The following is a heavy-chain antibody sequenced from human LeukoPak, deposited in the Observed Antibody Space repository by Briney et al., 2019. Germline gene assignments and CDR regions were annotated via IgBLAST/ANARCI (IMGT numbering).Heavy chain of an antibody. J-gene: IGHJ4*02. CDR1: GFTFSNYE. D-gene: IGHD4-23*01. Sequence: GGSLRLSCAASGFTFSNYEMNWVRQTPGKGLEWVSYISNSGSTIYYAESVKGRFTISRDNAKNSLYLQMNSLSAEDTAVYYCAGTVAFDYWGQGTLVTVSS. CDR3: AGTVAFDY. CDR2: ISNSGSTI. V-gene: IGHV3-48*03.